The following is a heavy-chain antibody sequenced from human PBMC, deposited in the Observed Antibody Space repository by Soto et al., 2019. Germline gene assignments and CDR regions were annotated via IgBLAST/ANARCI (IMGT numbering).Heavy chain of an antibody. CDR3: AREVGEGSALWFDP. V-gene: IGHV1-8*01. Sequence: ASVKVSCKASGCTFTCHDINWVRQAPGQGLQWMGWMNTNLNATGSPQAFNGRVPLTWHTSISTAYLELTSLKPDDTAVYYWAREVGEGSALWFDPWGQGTLVTVSS. D-gene: IGHD3-16*01. CDR2: MNTNLNAT. J-gene: IGHJ5*02. CDR1: GCTFTCHD.